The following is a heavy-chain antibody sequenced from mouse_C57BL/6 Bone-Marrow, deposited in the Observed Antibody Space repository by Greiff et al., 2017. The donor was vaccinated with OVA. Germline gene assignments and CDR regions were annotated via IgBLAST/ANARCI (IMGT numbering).Heavy chain of an antibody. V-gene: IGHV1-82*01. J-gene: IGHJ2*01. CDR1: GYAFSSSW. Sequence: QVQLKESGPELVKPGASVKISCKASGYAFSSSWMHWVKQRPGKGLEWIGRIYPGDGDTNYNGKFKGKATLTADKSSSTAYMQLSSLTSDDSAVFFCARHEDGYYASYFYYGGQGTTPTVSS. CDR3: ARHEDGYYASYFYY. CDR2: IYPGDGDT. D-gene: IGHD2-3*01.